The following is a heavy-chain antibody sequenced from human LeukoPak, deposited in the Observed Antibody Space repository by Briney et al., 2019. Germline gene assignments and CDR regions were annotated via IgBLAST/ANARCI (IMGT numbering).Heavy chain of an antibody. CDR2: IKTDGSIT. D-gene: IGHD1-26*01. J-gene: IGHJ4*02. CDR1: GFTFSNYW. V-gene: IGHV3-74*01. Sequence: GGSLRLSCAASGFTFSNYWMHWVRQAPGKGLVWVSRIKTDGSITSYADSVKDRFTISRDNAKNTLYLQMNSLRVEDTAVYYCARVATGSYHFDYWGQGTLVTVSS. CDR3: ARVATGSYHFDY.